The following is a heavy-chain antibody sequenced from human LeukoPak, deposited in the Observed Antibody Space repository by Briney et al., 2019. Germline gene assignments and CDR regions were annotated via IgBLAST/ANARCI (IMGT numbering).Heavy chain of an antibody. D-gene: IGHD2-21*02. J-gene: IGHJ4*02. V-gene: IGHV5-51*01. CDR2: IYPGDSDT. CDR3: ARQMAYCGGDYYSGVY. CDR1: GYSFTSYW. Sequence: GESLKISCKGSGYSFTSYWIGWVRQMPGKGLEWMGIIYPGDSDTRYSPSFQGQVTISADKSISTAYLQWSSLKASDTAMYYCARQMAYCGGDYYSGVYWGQGTLVTVSS.